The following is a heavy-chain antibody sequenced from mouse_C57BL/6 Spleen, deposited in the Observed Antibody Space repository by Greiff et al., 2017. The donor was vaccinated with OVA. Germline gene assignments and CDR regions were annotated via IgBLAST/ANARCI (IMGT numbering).Heavy chain of an antibody. V-gene: IGHV1-69*01. J-gene: IGHJ4*01. CDR1: GYTFTSYW. CDR2: IDPSDSYT. Sequence: QVQLQQPGAELVMPGASVKLSCKASGYTFTSYWMHWVKQRPGQGLEWIGEIDPSDSYTNYNQKFKGKSTLTVDKSSSTAYMQLSSLTSEDSAVYYCARGYYVFYAMDYWGQGTSVTVSS. D-gene: IGHD2-3*01. CDR3: ARGYYVFYAMDY.